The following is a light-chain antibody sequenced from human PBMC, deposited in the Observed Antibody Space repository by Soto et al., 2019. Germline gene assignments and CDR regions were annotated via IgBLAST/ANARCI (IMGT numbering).Light chain of an antibody. CDR1: QSISSY. CDR3: QQSYSSPLT. J-gene: IGKJ3*01. V-gene: IGKV1-39*01. Sequence: DIQMTQSPSSLSASVGDRVTITCRASQSISSYLNWYQQKPGKAPNLLIYAASSLQSGVPSKFSGSVSGTDFTLTISSLQPEDFATYYCQQSYSSPLTFGPGTKVAIK. CDR2: AAS.